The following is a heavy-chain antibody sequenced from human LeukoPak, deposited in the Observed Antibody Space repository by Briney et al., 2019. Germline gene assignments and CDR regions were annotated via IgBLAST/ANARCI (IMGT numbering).Heavy chain of an antibody. V-gene: IGHV4-39*07. J-gene: IGHJ4*02. CDR2: IYYTGTT. Sequence: SETLSLTCTVSGGSISSSLYHWGWIRQSPGKNLEWLGSIYYTGTTHYNPSLKSRVTISLDTSKNQFSLKLSSVTAADTAVYYCARDRRYSGSYRRHFDYWGQGTLVTVSS. D-gene: IGHD1-26*01. CDR1: GGSISSSLYH. CDR3: ARDRRYSGSYRRHFDY.